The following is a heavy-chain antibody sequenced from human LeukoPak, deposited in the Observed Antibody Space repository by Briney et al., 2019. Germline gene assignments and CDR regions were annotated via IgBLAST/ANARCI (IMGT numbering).Heavy chain of an antibody. CDR3: ARVGYDSSSWYDPLYYFDY. Sequence: PSETLSLTCTVSGGSISSYYWSWIRQPPGKGLEWIGHIYYSGSTNYNPSLKSRVTISVDTSKNQFSLKLSSVTAADTAVYYCARVGYDSSSWYDPLYYFDYWGQGTLVTVSS. J-gene: IGHJ4*02. V-gene: IGHV4-59*01. CDR1: GGSISSYY. CDR2: IYYSGST. D-gene: IGHD6-13*01.